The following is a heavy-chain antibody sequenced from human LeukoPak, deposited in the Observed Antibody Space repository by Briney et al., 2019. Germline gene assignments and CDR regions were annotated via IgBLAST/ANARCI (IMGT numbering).Heavy chain of an antibody. CDR1: GSSISSGNY. CDR3: ARGGFCSGPTCYPLWL. D-gene: IGHD2-15*01. CDR2: IYHSGNT. Sequence: SETLSLTCGVSGSSISSGNYWGWIRQPPGQGLEWIGTIYHSGNTYYNPSLKSRVTLSVDTSKNQFSLNLNSVTAADTAVYFCARGGFCSGPTCYPLWLWGPGTLVTVSS. V-gene: IGHV4-38-2*01. J-gene: IGHJ4*02.